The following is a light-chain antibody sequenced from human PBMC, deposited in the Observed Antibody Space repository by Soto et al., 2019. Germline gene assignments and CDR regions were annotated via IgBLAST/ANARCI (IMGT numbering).Light chain of an antibody. Sequence: DIQMTQSPSTLSASVGDRVTITCRASQSIIRWLAWYQQKPGKAPKFLIYEASNLESGVPSRFSGSGSGTESTLTISSLQPDDFATYYCQQYDTYPLTFGGGTEVEIK. V-gene: IGKV1-5*03. CDR3: QQYDTYPLT. J-gene: IGKJ4*01. CDR1: QSIIRW. CDR2: EAS.